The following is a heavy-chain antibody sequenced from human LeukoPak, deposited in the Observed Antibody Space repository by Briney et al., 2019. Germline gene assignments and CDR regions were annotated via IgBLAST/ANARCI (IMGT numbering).Heavy chain of an antibody. V-gene: IGHV1-2*02. CDR3: VRVSLSPLLPIDY. J-gene: IGHJ4*02. D-gene: IGHD2-15*01. CDR2: INSNSGDT. CDR1: GYPFSNYD. Sequence: ASVKVSCKASGYPFSNYDINWVRQAPGQGLEWMGWINSNSGDTNSAQKFQGRVTLTRDTSITTAYMEMSSLSSDDTAVYYCVRVSLSPLLPIDYWGQGTLVTVSS.